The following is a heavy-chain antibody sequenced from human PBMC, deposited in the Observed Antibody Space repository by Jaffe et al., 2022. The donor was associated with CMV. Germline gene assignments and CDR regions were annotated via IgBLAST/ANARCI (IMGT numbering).Heavy chain of an antibody. CDR3: VKNSGIYSMWQNRNYWYFDL. D-gene: IGHD3-10*01. CDR1: GFTFSSYA. CDR2: ISSNGGST. V-gene: IGHV3-64D*06. J-gene: IGHJ2*01. Sequence: EVQLVESGGGLVQPGGSLRLSCSASGFTFSSYAMHWVRQAPGKGLEYVSAISSNGGSTYYADSVKGRFTISRDNSKNTLYLQMSSLRAEDTAVYYCVKNSGIYSMWQNRNYWYFDLWGRGTLVTVSS.